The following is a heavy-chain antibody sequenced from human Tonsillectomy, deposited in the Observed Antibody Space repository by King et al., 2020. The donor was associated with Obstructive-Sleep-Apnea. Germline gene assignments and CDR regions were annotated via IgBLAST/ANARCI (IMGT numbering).Heavy chain of an antibody. CDR3: ARDDTRDVNGWYDALDF. J-gene: IGHJ3*01. CDR2: IREDGSQT. Sequence: VQLVESGGGLVHPGESLRLSCAASGFRLSNFWMTWVRQAPGKGLEWVANIREDGSQTNYVDSVKGRFTISRDNAKNSVYLQLNRLRAGDTALYYCARDDTRDVNGWYDALDFWGQGTMVTVSS. D-gene: IGHD6-19*01. CDR1: GFRLSNFW. V-gene: IGHV3-7*01.